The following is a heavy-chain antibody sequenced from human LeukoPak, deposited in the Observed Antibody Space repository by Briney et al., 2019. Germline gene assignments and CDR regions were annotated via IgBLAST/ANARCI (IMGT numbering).Heavy chain of an antibody. CDR1: GGSFSGYY. CDR3: ARTAAVARYYYDSSGYHSNWFDP. J-gene: IGHJ5*02. V-gene: IGHV4-34*01. CDR2: INHSGST. Sequence: NPSETLSLTCAVYGGSFSGYYWSWIRQPPGKGLEWIGEINHSGSTNYNPSLKSRVTISVDTSKNQFSLKLSSVTAADTAVYYCARTAAVARYYYDSSGYHSNWFDPWGQGTLVTVSS. D-gene: IGHD3-22*01.